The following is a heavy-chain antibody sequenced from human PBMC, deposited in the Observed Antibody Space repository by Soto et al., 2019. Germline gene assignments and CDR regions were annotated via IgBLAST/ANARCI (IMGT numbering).Heavy chain of an antibody. CDR3: AGWGGHDSNY. V-gene: IGHV3-7*03. CDR2: IDPDGRVG. CDR1: GFRFSSYW. Sequence: EVQLLGSGGGLVQPGGSLGLSCVASGFRFSSYWMNWVRQTPGMGLEWVANIDPDGRVGSYVDSVKGRFTTSRDNAKSSLYLQMNSLRADDTAVYFCAGWGGHDSNYWGQGILVTVSS. D-gene: IGHD3-16*01. J-gene: IGHJ4*02.